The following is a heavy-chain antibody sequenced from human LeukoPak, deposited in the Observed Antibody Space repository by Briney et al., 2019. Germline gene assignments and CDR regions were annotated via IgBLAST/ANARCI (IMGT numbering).Heavy chain of an antibody. V-gene: IGHV3-23*01. CDR2: ISGSDDGT. CDR1: GFTFRNCG. J-gene: IGHJ4*02. Sequence: GGSLRLSCVASGFTFRNCGMTWVRQAPGKGLEWVSTISGSDDGTYYADSVRGRFTISRDNSKNTLYLQMRALRDEDTATYYCAKRGPIYSSTPGNYFDYWGQGTLVTVSS. D-gene: IGHD3-10*01. CDR3: AKRGPIYSSTPGNYFDY.